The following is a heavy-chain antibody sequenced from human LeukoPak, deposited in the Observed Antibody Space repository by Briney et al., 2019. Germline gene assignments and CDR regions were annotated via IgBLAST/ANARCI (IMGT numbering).Heavy chain of an antibody. CDR3: ARNLYSSGWWYFDY. J-gene: IGHJ4*02. CDR1: GYTFTSYG. CDR2: ISAYNGNT. Sequence: ASVTVSCKASGYTFTSYGISWVRQAPGQGLEWMGWISAYNGNTNYEQKLQARVTMTTDTSTSTAYMELRSLRSDDTAVYYCARNLYSSGWWYFDYWGQGTLVTVSS. D-gene: IGHD6-19*01. V-gene: IGHV1-18*01.